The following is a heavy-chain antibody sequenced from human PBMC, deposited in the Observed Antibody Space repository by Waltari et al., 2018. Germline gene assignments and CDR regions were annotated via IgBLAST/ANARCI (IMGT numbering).Heavy chain of an antibody. Sequence: VQVLESGGGLVQPGGSLRLSCAASGFTFSSYAMTWVSQAPGKGLEWVSAIPGDGGSTYYADSLKGRFTISRDNSKNTVYLQMNSLRAEDTAIYYCAKDRQGVWDYWGQGTLVTVSS. D-gene: IGHD2-8*01. CDR1: GFTFSSYA. CDR3: AKDRQGVWDY. CDR2: IPGDGGST. V-gene: IGHV3-23*01. J-gene: IGHJ4*02.